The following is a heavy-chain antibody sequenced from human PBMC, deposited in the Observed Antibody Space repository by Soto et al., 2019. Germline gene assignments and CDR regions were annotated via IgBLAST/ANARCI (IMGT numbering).Heavy chain of an antibody. CDR1: GFTFSDYY. CDR3: ARVHDFWSGSP. CDR2: ISSSGSTI. D-gene: IGHD3-3*01. V-gene: IGHV3-11*01. J-gene: IGHJ5*02. Sequence: PGGPMRLSCAASGFTFSDYYMILLRQAPGKGLEWVSYISSSGSTIYYADSVKGRFTISRDNAKNSLYLQMNSLRAEDTAVYYCARVHDFWSGSPWGQGTLVTVSS.